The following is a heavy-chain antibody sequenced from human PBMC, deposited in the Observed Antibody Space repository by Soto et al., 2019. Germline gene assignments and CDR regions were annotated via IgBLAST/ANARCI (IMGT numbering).Heavy chain of an antibody. CDR1: GFAFDIYA. CDR2: INHNGGST. V-gene: IGHV3-23*01. D-gene: IGHD3-22*01. J-gene: IGHJ4*02. CDR3: AKERSYSYTGGYYYDPLLDS. Sequence: EVQLLESGGGLVQPGGSLRLSCAASGFAFDIYAMGWVRQAPGKGLEWISAINHNGGSTSYADSVRGRFTISRDNSGNTVFLQMNSLRAEDTAIYFCAKERSYSYTGGYYYDPLLDSWGQGTLVIVSS.